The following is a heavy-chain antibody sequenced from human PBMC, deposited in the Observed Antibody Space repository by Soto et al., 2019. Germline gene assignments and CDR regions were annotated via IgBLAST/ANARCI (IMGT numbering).Heavy chain of an antibody. Sequence: QLQLQESGSGLVKPSQTLSLTCAVSGGSISSGGYSWSWIRQPPGKGLEWIGYIYHRGSTYYNPSLKRRVTTSVDRSKNQFSLKLSSVTAADTAVYYCAAGGGLPRYYWGQGTLVTVSS. V-gene: IGHV4-30-2*01. D-gene: IGHD5-12*01. CDR3: AAGGGLPRYY. CDR1: GGSISSGGYS. CDR2: IYHRGST. J-gene: IGHJ4*02.